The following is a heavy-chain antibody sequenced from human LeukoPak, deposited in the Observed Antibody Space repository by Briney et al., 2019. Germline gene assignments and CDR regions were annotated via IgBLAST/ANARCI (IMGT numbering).Heavy chain of an antibody. CDR1: GFTFTDHP. V-gene: IGHV3-69-1*01. J-gene: IGHJ4*02. D-gene: IGHD3-16*01. Sequence: WGSLRLSCVASGFTFTDHPMNWVRQAPGKGLEWISYIGGDGIAFYADSVKGRFTASKDDARKPMYLQMNSLRVEDTAVYYCAKDRANWAIDDWGQGTQVTVSS. CDR2: IGGDGIA. CDR3: AKDRANWAIDD.